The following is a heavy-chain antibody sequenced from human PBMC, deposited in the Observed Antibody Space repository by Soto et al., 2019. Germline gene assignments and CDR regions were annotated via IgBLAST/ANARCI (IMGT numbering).Heavy chain of an antibody. CDR3: ARESEDLTSNFDY. CDR1: GFTFTRYS. CDR2: ISSTTNYI. Sequence: EVQLVESGGGLVKPGGSLRLSCAASGFTFTRYSMNWVRQAPGKGLEWVSSISSTTNYIYYADSMKGRFTVSRDNAKNSVYLEMNSLSAEDTAVYYCARESEDLTSNFDYWCQGTLVTVSS. J-gene: IGHJ4*02. V-gene: IGHV3-21*01.